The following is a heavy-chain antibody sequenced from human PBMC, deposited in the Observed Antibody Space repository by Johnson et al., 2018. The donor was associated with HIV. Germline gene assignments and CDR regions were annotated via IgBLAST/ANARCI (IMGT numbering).Heavy chain of an antibody. D-gene: IGHD3-22*01. V-gene: IGHV3-20*04. J-gene: IGHJ3*02. CDR3: AREREDGPMIPGAFDI. CDR1: GFTVSSNY. Sequence: VQLVESGGGLIQPGGSLRLSCAASGFTVSSNYMSWVRQAPGKGLEWVSGINWNGVSTNYADSVKGRCSISRDNAKNSLYLQMNSLRAEDTALYYCAREREDGPMIPGAFDIWGQGTMVTVSS. CDR2: INWNGVST.